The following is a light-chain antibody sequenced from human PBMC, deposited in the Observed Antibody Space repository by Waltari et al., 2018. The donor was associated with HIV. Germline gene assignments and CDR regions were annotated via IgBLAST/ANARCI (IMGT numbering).Light chain of an antibody. V-gene: IGKV1-33*01. J-gene: IGKJ4*01. CDR1: QDISDY. CDR3: QQYESLPLT. CDR2: DAS. Sequence: DIQMTQSPSSLSASVGDRVTITCQASQDISDYLNWYQQKPGKAPKVLIYDASSLESGFPLSVSGGGSGTDFRLTINSLQPEDAGRYYCQQYESLPLTFGGVTKDEI.